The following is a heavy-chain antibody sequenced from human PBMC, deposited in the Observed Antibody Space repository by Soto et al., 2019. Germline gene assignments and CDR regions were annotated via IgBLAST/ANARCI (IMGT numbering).Heavy chain of an antibody. Sequence: QVQLVESGGGVVQPGRSLRLSCAASGFTFSSYAMHWVRQAPGKGLEWVAVISYDGSNKYYADSVKDRFTISRDNSKNTLYLQMNSVRAEDTAVYYCARDLSSYSSSWAGYGMDVWGQGTTVTVSS. D-gene: IGHD6-13*01. CDR3: ARDLSSYSSSWAGYGMDV. V-gene: IGHV3-30-3*01. CDR1: GFTFSSYA. J-gene: IGHJ6*02. CDR2: ISYDGSNK.